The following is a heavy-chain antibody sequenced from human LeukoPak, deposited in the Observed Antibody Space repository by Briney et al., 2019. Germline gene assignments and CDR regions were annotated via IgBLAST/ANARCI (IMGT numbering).Heavy chain of an antibody. J-gene: IGHJ4*02. D-gene: IGHD2-2*01. V-gene: IGHV3-73*01. CDR2: IRDKANSYAT. CDR1: GFTFSGSA. Sequence: GGSLRLSCAASGFTFSGSAIHWVRQASGKGLGWVGRIRDKANSYATAYIASVKGRFTISRDDSKNTAYLQMSSLKTEDTAVYYCTRWDCTTTGCYPFDYWGQGTLVTVSS. CDR3: TRWDCTTTGCYPFDY.